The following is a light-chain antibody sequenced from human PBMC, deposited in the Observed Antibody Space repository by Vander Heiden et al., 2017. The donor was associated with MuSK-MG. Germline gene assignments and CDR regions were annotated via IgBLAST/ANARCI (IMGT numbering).Light chain of an antibody. Sequence: IQITASPSSLSASVGDRVTITCRASQSISSYLNWYQQKPGKAPKLLIYAASSLQSGVPSRFSGSGSGTDFTLTISSLQPEDFATYYCQQSYSTPRFTFGPGTKVDIK. V-gene: IGKV1-39*01. J-gene: IGKJ3*01. CDR1: QSISSY. CDR2: AAS. CDR3: QQSYSTPRFT.